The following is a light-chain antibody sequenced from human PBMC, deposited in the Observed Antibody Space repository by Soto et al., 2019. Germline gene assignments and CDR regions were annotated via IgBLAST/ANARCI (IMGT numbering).Light chain of an antibody. J-gene: IGLJ1*01. CDR1: SSNIGSNT. Sequence: QSVLTQPPSASGTPGQRVTISRSGSSSNIGSNTVNWYQQLPGTAPKLLIYTNDQRPSGVPDRFSGSRSGTPASLAISGLQFEDEADYHCSSWDDNLDAVVFGAGTKVTVL. V-gene: IGLV1-44*01. CDR2: TND. CDR3: SSWDDNLDAVV.